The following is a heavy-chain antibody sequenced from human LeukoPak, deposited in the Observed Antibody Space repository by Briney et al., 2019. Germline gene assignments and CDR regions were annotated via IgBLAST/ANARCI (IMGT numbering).Heavy chain of an antibody. CDR2: ISGSGDST. J-gene: IGHJ3*02. CDR3: AKSRAYGDYVGDAFDI. CDR1: GFTFSSYA. Sequence: GGSLRLSCAASGFTFSSYAMSWVRQAPGKGLEWVSAISGSGDSTYYADSVKGRFTISRDNSKNTLYLQMNSLRAEDTAVYYCAKSRAYGDYVGDAFDIWGQGTMVTVSS. D-gene: IGHD4-17*01. V-gene: IGHV3-23*01.